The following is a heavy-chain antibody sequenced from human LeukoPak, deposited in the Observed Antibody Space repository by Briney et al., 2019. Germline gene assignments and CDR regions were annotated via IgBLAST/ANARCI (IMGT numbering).Heavy chain of an antibody. Sequence: SETLSLTCAVYGGSFSGYYWSWIRQPPGKGLEWIGEINHSGSTNYNPSLKSRVTISVDTSKNQFSLKLSSVTAADTAVYYCARDRIAAADYYGMDVWGQGTTATVSS. CDR3: ARDRIAAADYYGMDV. V-gene: IGHV4-34*01. D-gene: IGHD6-13*01. J-gene: IGHJ6*02. CDR1: GGSFSGYY. CDR2: INHSGST.